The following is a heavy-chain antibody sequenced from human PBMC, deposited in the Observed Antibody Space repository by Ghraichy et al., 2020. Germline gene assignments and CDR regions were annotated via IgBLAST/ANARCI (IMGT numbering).Heavy chain of an antibody. CDR2: IYYSGST. CDR1: GGSISSSSYY. Sequence: SETLSLTCTVSGGSISSSSYYWGWIRQPPGKGLEWIGSIYYSGSTYYNPSLKSRVTISVDTSKNQFSLKLSSVTAADTAVYYCARSKDDYDSSGYYHNDAFDIWGQGTMVTVSS. V-gene: IGHV4-39*01. D-gene: IGHD3-22*01. J-gene: IGHJ3*02. CDR3: ARSKDDYDSSGYYHNDAFDI.